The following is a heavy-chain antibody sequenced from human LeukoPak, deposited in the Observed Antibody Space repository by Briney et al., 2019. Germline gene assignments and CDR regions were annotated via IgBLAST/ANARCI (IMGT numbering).Heavy chain of an antibody. Sequence: GGSLRLSCAASGFTFSSYSMNWVRQAPGKGLEWVSYISSSSSTIYYADSVKGRFTISRDNAKNSLYLQMNSLRAEDTAVYYCAKAIPVVAPAANDLWGQGTLVTVS. CDR2: ISSSSSTI. D-gene: IGHD2-2*01. V-gene: IGHV3-48*01. J-gene: IGHJ5*02. CDR3: AKAIPVVAPAANDL. CDR1: GFTFSSYS.